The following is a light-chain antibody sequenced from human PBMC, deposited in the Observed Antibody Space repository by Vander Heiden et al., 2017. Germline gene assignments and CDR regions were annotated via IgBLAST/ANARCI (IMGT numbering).Light chain of an antibody. CDR2: DVT. Sequence: QSALTQPPSASGSPGQSVTISCTGTSSDVGAYNYVSWYQQHPGKAPTLIIYDVTKRPSGVPDRFSGSKSGNTAFLTVSGLQAEDEADYYCSSHAGSSAVFGGRTTVTVL. V-gene: IGLV2-8*01. J-gene: IGLJ3*02. CDR1: SSDVGAYNY. CDR3: SSHAGSSAV.